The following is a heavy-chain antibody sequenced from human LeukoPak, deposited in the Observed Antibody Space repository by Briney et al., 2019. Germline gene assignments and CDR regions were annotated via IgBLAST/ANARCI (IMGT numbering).Heavy chain of an antibody. J-gene: IGHJ4*02. CDR3: ARSARLMKGVVEVTALDD. Sequence: GGSLRLSCAASGFTFSSYSMNWVRQAPGKGLEWISYISSSGSTTYYADSVKGRFTISRDNAKNSLYLQMNSLRADDTAVYYCARSARLMKGVVEVTALDDWGQGTLVTVSS. CDR1: GFTFSSYS. CDR2: ISSSGSTT. V-gene: IGHV3-48*04. D-gene: IGHD3-3*01.